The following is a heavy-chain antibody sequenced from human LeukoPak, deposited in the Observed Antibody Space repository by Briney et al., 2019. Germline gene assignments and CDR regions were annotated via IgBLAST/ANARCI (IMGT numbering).Heavy chain of an antibody. D-gene: IGHD3-10*01. CDR1: GFTFRSYE. J-gene: IGHJ4*02. Sequence: GGSLTLSCEDSGFTFRSYEMNWVRQAPGQGLEWVSAISGSGGSTYYADSVKGRFTISRDNSKNTLYLQMNSLRAEDTAVYYCAGRGSGSYFDFWGPGTLVTVSS. CDR3: AGRGSGSYFDF. CDR2: ISGSGGST. V-gene: IGHV3-23*01.